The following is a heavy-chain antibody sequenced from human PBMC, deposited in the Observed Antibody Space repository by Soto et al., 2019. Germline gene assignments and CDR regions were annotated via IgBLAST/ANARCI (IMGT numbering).Heavy chain of an antibody. CDR3: AKDMSMIVVAAFDI. V-gene: IGHV3-9*01. CDR1: GFSFGGYA. J-gene: IGHJ3*02. Sequence: PGGSLRLSWAACGFSFGGYAMHWGRQAPGKGLEWCSGISWYSGSIGYADYVMGRFTISRDNAKNSLYLQMNSLRAEDTALYYCAKDMSMIVVAAFDIWGQGTMVTVSS. CDR2: ISWYSGSI. D-gene: IGHD3-22*01.